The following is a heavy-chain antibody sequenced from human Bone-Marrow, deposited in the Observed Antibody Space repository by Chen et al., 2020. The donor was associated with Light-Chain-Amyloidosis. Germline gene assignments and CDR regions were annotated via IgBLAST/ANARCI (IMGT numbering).Heavy chain of an antibody. D-gene: IGHD5-12*01. V-gene: IGHV5-51*01. Sequence: EVPLEQSGPEVKKPGESLKISCTGSGYPFPNYWLGWVRQMPGKGLEWMGVIYPDDSDARYSPSFEGQVTISADKSITTAYLQWRSLKASDTAMYYCARRRDGYNFDYWGQGTLVTVSS. J-gene: IGHJ4*02. CDR2: IYPDDSDA. CDR1: GYPFPNYW. CDR3: ARRRDGYNFDY.